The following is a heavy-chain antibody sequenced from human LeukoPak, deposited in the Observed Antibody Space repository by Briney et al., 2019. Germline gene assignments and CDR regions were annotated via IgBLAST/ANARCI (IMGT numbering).Heavy chain of an antibody. CDR3: ARGGYSSGTPNDFDY. Sequence: PGGSLRLSCAASGFTFSSYWMHWVRQAPGKGLVWVSRINSDGSSTSYADSVKGRFTISRDNAKNTLYLQMNSLRAEDTAVYYCARGGYSSGTPNDFDYWGQGTLVTVSS. CDR1: GFTFSSYW. CDR2: INSDGSST. J-gene: IGHJ4*02. V-gene: IGHV3-74*01. D-gene: IGHD6-19*01.